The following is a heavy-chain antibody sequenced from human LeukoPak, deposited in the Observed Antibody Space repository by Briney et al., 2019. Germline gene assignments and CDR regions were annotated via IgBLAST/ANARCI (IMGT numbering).Heavy chain of an antibody. CDR1: GFTVSGNY. CDR3: AREGHNAYYDY. CDR2: ISGSGSTI. J-gene: IGHJ4*02. Sequence: GGSLRLSCAASGFTVSGNYMSWVRQAPGKGLEWVSAISGSGSTIYYADSVKGRFTISRDNAKNSLYLQMNSLRAEDTAVYYCAREGHNAYYDYWGQGTLVTVSS. D-gene: IGHD1-1*01. V-gene: IGHV3-11*01.